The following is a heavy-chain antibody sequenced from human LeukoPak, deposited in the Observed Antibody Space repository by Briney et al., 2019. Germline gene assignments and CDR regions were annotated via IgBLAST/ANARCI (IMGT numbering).Heavy chain of an antibody. CDR3: ARVVGWFGGDFDC. D-gene: IGHD3-10*01. V-gene: IGHV1-2*02. Sequence: SVKVSCKASGYTFSAYFIHWVRQAPGQGLGWMGWFNPNSGGTNSAQKFQGRVKMTKDTSITTAYMELSRLRYDDAAVYYCARVVGWFGGDFDCWGQGTLVTVSS. J-gene: IGHJ4*02. CDR1: GYTFSAYF. CDR2: FNPNSGGT.